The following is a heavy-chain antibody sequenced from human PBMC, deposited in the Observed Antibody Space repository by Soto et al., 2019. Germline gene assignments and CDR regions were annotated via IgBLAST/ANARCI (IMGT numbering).Heavy chain of an antibody. V-gene: IGHV1-46*01. CDR1: GYTFTGYY. J-gene: IGHJ6*02. CDR2: INPSGGST. Sequence: ASVKVSCKASGYTFTGYYMHWVRQAPGQGLEWMGIINPSGGSTSYAQKFQGRVTMTRDTSTSTVYMEMSSLRSEDTAVYYCARDTPHIVVVTANRYYYYYGMDVWGQGTTVTAP. CDR3: ARDTPHIVVVTANRYYYYYGMDV. D-gene: IGHD2-21*02.